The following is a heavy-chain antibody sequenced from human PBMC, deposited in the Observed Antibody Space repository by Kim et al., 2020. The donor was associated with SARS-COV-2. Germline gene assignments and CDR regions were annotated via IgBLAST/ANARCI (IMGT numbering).Heavy chain of an antibody. J-gene: IGHJ4*02. CDR3: ASALGH. CDR1: GDSLSSDY. Sequence: SETLSLTCTVSGDSLSSDYWSWNRQPAGKGLEWIGRIYTSGRTNYNPSLQSRVTMSVDMSKNQFSLKLSSVTAADTPVYYCASALGHWGQGTLVTVPS. V-gene: IGHV4-4*07. D-gene: IGHD3-16*02. CDR2: IYTSGRT.